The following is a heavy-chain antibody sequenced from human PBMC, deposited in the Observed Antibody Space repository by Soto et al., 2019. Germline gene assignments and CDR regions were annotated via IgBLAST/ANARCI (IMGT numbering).Heavy chain of an antibody. J-gene: IGHJ4*02. CDR2: IYYSGST. V-gene: IGHV4-61*01. D-gene: IGHD5-12*01. CDR3: ARETEVATGRPFDY. CDR1: GGSVSSGSYY. Sequence: SDTLSLTCTVSGGSVSSGSYYWSWIRQPPGKGLEWIGYIYYSGSTNYNPSLKSRVTISVDTSKNQFSLKLSSVTAADTAVYYCARETEVATGRPFDYWGQGTLVTVPS.